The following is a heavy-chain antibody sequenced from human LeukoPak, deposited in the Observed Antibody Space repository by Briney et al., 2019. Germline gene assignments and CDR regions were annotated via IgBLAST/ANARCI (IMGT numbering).Heavy chain of an antibody. D-gene: IGHD3-22*01. CDR2: ISAYNGNT. CDR1: GYTFTSYS. J-gene: IGHJ4*02. Sequence: ASVKVSCKASGYTFTSYSISWVRQAPGQGLECMGWISAYNGNTNYAQKLQGRVTMTTDTSTSTAYMELRSLRSDDTAVYYCARVVYYYDSSGYPDYWGQGTLVTVSS. CDR3: ARVVYYYDSSGYPDY. V-gene: IGHV1-18*01.